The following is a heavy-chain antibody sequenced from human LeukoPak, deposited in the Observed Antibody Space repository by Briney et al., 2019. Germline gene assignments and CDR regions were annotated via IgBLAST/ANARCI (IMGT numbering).Heavy chain of an antibody. V-gene: IGHV1-18*01. CDR1: GYSFTSYG. CDR3: AKGVGTALVHTNPDY. Sequence: GASVKVSCKASGYSFTSYGISWVRQAPGQGLEWMGWISTYNGNTNYAQKVQGRVTMTTDTSTSTAYMELRSLRSDDTAVYYCAKGVGTALVHTNPDYWGQGTLVTVSS. CDR2: ISTYNGNT. D-gene: IGHD5-18*01. J-gene: IGHJ4*02.